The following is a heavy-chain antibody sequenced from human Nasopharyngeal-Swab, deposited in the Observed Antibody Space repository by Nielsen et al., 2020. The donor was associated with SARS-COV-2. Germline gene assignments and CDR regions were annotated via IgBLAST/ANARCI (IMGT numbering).Heavy chain of an antibody. CDR1: GGSFTDYY. V-gene: IGHV4-34*01. D-gene: IGHD3-22*01. J-gene: IGHJ5*01. CDR3: SRGLLDVNMMLVVIGFSYWLVS. Sequence: SETLSLTCAVYGGSFTDYYLTWIRQPPGKGLEWLGEINHRGSTNDNPSLKSRVTITADTSKNQFSLNLSSVTAADTAVYYCSRGLLDVNMMLVVIGFSYWLVSWGQGTLVTVSS. CDR2: INHRGST.